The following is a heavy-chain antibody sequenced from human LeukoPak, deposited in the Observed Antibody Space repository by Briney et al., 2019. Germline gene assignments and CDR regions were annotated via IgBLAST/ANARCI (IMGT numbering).Heavy chain of an antibody. CDR2: TYYKSKWDN. J-gene: IGHJ3*02. CDR1: GDSVSVNSDV. V-gene: IGHV6-1*01. CDR3: ARDADWGYDAFDI. Sequence: SQTLSLTCAISGDSVSVNSDVWNWIRQSPSRGLEWLGRTYYKSKWDNDYAVSVKSRITISPDTSKNQFSLQLNSVTPEDTAMYYCARDADWGYDAFDIWGQGTMVTVSS. D-gene: IGHD7-27*01.